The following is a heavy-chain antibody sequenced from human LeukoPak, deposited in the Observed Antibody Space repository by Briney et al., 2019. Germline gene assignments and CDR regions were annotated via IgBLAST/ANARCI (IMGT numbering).Heavy chain of an antibody. CDR2: IKQDGSEK. V-gene: IGHV3-7*01. J-gene: IGHJ4*02. Sequence: GGSLRLSCAASGFTFSSSWMSWVRQAPGKGLEWVANIKQDGSEKYYVDSVKGRFTISRDNAKNSLYLQMNSLRAEDTAVYFCARVVPPLYYFDYWGQGALVTVSS. CDR1: GFTFSSSW. D-gene: IGHD3-10*01. CDR3: ARVVPPLYYFDY.